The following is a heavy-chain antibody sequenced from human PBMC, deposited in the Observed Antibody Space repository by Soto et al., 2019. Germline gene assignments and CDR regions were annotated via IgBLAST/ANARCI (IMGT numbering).Heavy chain of an antibody. V-gene: IGHV1-69*13. CDR2: IIPIFGTA. Sequence: GASVKVSCKASGGTFSSYAISWVRQAPGQGLEWMGGIIPIFGTANYAQKFQGRVTITADESTSTAYMELSSLRSEDTAVYYCARYGPWWGEPSDTIFGVVIRYGMDVWGQGTTVTVSS. D-gene: IGHD3-3*01. CDR3: ARYGPWWGEPSDTIFGVVIRYGMDV. J-gene: IGHJ6*02. CDR1: GGTFSSYA.